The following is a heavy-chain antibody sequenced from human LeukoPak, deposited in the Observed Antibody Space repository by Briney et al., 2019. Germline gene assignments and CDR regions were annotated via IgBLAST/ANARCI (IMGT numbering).Heavy chain of an antibody. CDR1: GFTFSSYA. V-gene: IGHV3-23*01. CDR3: AKDVPYYYDSSGYYYYYYGMDV. Sequence: GGSLRLSCAASGFTFSSYAMSWVRQAPGKGLEWVSATSGSGGSTDYADSVKGQFTISRDNSKNTLYLQMNSLRAEDTAVYYCAKDVPYYYDSSGYYYYYYGMDVWGQGTTVTVSS. D-gene: IGHD3-22*01. CDR2: TSGSGGST. J-gene: IGHJ6*02.